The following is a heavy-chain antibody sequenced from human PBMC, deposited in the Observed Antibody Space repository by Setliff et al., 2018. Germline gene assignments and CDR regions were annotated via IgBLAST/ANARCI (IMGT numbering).Heavy chain of an antibody. J-gene: IGHJ6*04. D-gene: IGHD3-3*01. Sequence: GGSLRLSCAASGFTFSNAWMSWVRQAPGKGLEWVSDISSSSSTIYYADSVKGRFTISRDNAQNSLYLQMNSLRAEDTAVYYCARSYNFWSGPALDVWGKGTTVTVSS. CDR2: ISSSSSTI. CDR1: GFTFSNAW. CDR3: ARSYNFWSGPALDV. V-gene: IGHV3-48*01.